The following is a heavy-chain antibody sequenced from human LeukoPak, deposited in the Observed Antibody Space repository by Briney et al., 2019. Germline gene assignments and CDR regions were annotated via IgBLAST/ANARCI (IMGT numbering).Heavy chain of an antibody. V-gene: IGHV1-69*05. CDR3: ARAGLLDDFWSGSNDY. J-gene: IGHJ4*02. CDR1: GGTFSRYA. D-gene: IGHD3-3*01. CDR2: IIPIFGTA. Sequence: SVKVSCKASGGTFSRYAISWVRQAPGQGLEWMGGIIPIFGTANYAQKFQGRVTITTDESTSTAYMELSSLRSEDTAVYYCARAGLLDDFWSGSNDYWGQGTLVTVSS.